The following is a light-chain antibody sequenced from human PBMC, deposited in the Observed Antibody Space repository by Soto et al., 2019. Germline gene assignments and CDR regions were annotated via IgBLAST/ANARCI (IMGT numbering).Light chain of an antibody. CDR1: QSVRGN. CDR2: GAS. V-gene: IGKV3-15*01. J-gene: IGKJ4*01. CDR3: QQYNNWPLT. Sequence: EIVMTQSPATLSVSPGERATLSCRASQSVRGNLAWYQQRPGQAPRLLIYGASTRATGIPARFSGSGSGTDFTLTISSLQSEDFAVYSCQQYNNWPLTFGGGTKVDIK.